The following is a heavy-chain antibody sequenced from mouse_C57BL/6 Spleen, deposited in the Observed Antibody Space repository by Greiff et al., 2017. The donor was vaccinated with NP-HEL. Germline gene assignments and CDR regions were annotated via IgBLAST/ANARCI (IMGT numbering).Heavy chain of an antibody. CDR1: GYTFTGYW. V-gene: IGHV1-9*01. Sequence: QVQLQQSGAELMKPGASVKLSCKATGYTFTGYWIEWVKQRPGHGLEWIGEIVPGSGSTNYNEKFKGKATFTADTSSNTAYMPLSSLTTNDSAIYYCARLRAQAPNYYAMDYWGQGTSVTVSS. D-gene: IGHD3-2*02. CDR2: IVPGSGST. J-gene: IGHJ4*01. CDR3: ARLRAQAPNYYAMDY.